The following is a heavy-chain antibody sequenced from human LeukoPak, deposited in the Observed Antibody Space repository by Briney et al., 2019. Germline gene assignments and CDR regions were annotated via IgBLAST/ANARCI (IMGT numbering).Heavy chain of an antibody. CDR1: GGSIGSGDYY. V-gene: IGHV4-30-4*08. D-gene: IGHD2-2*01. CDR2: IYYSGST. CDR3: ARETRCSSTSCYRAEYFQH. J-gene: IGHJ1*01. Sequence: SETLSLTCTVSGGSIGSGDYYWSWLRQPPGKGLEWIGYIYYSGSTYYNPSLKSRVTISVDTSNNQFSLKLSSVTAADTAVYYCARETRCSSTSCYRAEYFQHWGQGTLVTVSS.